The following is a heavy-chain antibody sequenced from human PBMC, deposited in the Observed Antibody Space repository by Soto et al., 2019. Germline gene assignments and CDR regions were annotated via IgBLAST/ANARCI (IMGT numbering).Heavy chain of an antibody. J-gene: IGHJ3*02. Sequence: QITLKESGPTLLNPTEPLTLTCTFSGFSFTTGGVGVGWIRQPPGKALEWLALIYWNEDKLYSPSLKTRLTITNDTSKNQVVLTMANMDPVDTGTYFCARVDTAIIHDAFDIWGQGTLVTVSS. CDR3: ARVDTAIIHDAFDI. CDR1: GFSFTTGGVG. V-gene: IGHV2-5*01. CDR2: IYWNEDK. D-gene: IGHD5-18*01.